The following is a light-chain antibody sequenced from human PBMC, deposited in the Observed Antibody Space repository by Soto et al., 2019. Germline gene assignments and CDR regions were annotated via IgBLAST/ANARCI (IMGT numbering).Light chain of an antibody. V-gene: IGLV2-11*01. CDR3: CSYAATYKGA. CDR2: DVS. CDR1: SSDVGRYSY. Sequence: QSVLTQPRSVSGSPGQSVSISCTGTSSDVGRYSYVSWYQQHPGKAPKLMIYDVSERPSGVPDRFSGSKSGNTASLTISGLQAEDEADYYCCSYAATYKGAFGNGTKVT. J-gene: IGLJ1*01.